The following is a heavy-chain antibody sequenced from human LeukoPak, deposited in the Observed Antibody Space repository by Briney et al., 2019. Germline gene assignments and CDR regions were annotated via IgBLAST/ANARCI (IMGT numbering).Heavy chain of an antibody. V-gene: IGHV3-53*01. CDR3: AKGGLSDRRFEY. Sequence: GGSLRLSCAASGFTVSSNYMSWVRQAPGKGLEWVSVIYSGGSTYYADSVKGRFTISRDNSKNTLYLQMNSLRADDTAIYYCAKGGLSDRRFEYWGQGTLVTVSS. J-gene: IGHJ4*02. CDR2: IYSGGST. CDR1: GFTVSSNY. D-gene: IGHD3-16*02.